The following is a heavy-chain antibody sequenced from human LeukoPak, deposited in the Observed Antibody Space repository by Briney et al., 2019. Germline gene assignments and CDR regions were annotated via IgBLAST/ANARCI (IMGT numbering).Heavy chain of an antibody. Sequence: PGGSLRLSCAASGFTFSDYYMSWIRQAPGKGLEWVSYISSSGSTIYYADSVKGRFTISRDNAKNSLYLQMNSLRAEDTAVYYCARVLSTNRDFWSGYRPYYYHYMDVWGKGTTVTVSS. V-gene: IGHV3-11*04. CDR3: ARVLSTNRDFWSGYRPYYYHYMDV. CDR1: GFTFSDYY. J-gene: IGHJ6*03. D-gene: IGHD3-3*01. CDR2: ISSSGSTI.